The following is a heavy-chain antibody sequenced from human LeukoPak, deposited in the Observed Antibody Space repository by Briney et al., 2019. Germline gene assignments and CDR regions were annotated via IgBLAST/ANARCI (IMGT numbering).Heavy chain of an antibody. CDR1: GGSISGSISSYY. Sequence: SETLSLTCTVSGGSISGSISSYYWNWIRQPPGKGLEWIGYIYYSGSTNYNPSLKSRVTISVDTSKNQFSLKLSSVTAADTAVYYCARGHFAGYSSSWYGLTVIYFDYWGQGTLVTVSS. CDR2: IYYSGST. D-gene: IGHD6-13*01. J-gene: IGHJ4*02. V-gene: IGHV4-61*05. CDR3: ARGHFAGYSSSWYGLTVIYFDY.